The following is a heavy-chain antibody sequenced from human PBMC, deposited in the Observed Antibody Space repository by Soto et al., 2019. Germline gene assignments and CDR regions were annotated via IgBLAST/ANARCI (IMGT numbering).Heavy chain of an antibody. CDR3: ARDDGSGWYGPFDY. Sequence: QVQLQESGPGLVKPSETLSLTCTVSGGSISSYYWSWIRQPAGKGLEWIGRIYTSGSTNYNPSLKSRVTMSVDTSKNQCSLKLSSETAADTAVYYCARDDGSGWYGPFDYWGQGTLVTVSS. CDR1: GGSISSYY. V-gene: IGHV4-4*07. J-gene: IGHJ4*02. D-gene: IGHD6-19*01. CDR2: IYTSGST.